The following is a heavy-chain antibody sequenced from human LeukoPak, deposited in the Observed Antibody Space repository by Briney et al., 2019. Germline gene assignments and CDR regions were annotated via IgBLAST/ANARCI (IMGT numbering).Heavy chain of an antibody. V-gene: IGHV3-30*18. CDR1: GFTFSNYG. J-gene: IGHJ4*02. CDR3: AKGTLIEAAGLRTYYFDY. CDR2: ISYDGSNK. Sequence: PGGSLRLSCAASGFTFSNYGMHWVRQAPGKGLEWVAVISYDGSNKYYADSVKGRFTISRANSKDTLYLQMNSLRAEDTAVYYCAKGTLIEAAGLRTYYFDYWGQGTLVTVSS. D-gene: IGHD6-13*01.